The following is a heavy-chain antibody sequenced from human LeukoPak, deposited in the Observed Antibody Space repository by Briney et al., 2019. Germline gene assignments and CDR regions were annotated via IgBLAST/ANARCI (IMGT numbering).Heavy chain of an antibody. CDR3: AKDAQRGFDYSNSLQY. CDR1: GFTFSHFG. Sequence: GRSLRLSCAASGFTFSHFGMHWVRQAPGKGLEWVAVIRSDGTNEYYADSVKGRFSIYRDNSKNTVSLQMNSLRTEDTAVYFCAKDAQRGFDYSNSLQYWGQGTLVTVSS. J-gene: IGHJ4*02. V-gene: IGHV3-33*03. CDR2: IRSDGTNE. D-gene: IGHD4-11*01.